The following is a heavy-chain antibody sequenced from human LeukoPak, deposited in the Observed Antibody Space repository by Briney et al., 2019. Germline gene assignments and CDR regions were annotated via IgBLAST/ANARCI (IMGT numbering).Heavy chain of an antibody. CDR3: ARVGYYGSGSRPNWFDP. CDR1: GGSISSYY. J-gene: IGHJ5*02. D-gene: IGHD3-10*01. V-gene: IGHV4-59*12. Sequence: SETLSLTCTVSGGSISSYYWSWIRQSPGKGLECIGYIHYTGSTNYNPSLKSRVTISVDTSKNQFSLKLSSVTAADTAVYYCARVGYYGSGSRPNWFDPWGQGTLVTVSS. CDR2: IHYTGST.